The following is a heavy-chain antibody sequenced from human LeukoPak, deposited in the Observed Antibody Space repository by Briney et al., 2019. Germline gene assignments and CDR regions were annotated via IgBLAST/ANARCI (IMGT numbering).Heavy chain of an antibody. J-gene: IGHJ4*02. V-gene: IGHV4-4*07. CDR1: GGSISSYY. CDR3: ASIRWLQYFDY. CDR2: IDTSGNT. Sequence: SETLSLTCTVSGGSISSYYWSWIRQPAGKGLEWIGRIDTSGNTNYKPSLKSRVTMSVDTSKNQFSLKLSSVTAADTAVYYCASIRWLQYFDYWGQGTLVTVSS. D-gene: IGHD5-24*01.